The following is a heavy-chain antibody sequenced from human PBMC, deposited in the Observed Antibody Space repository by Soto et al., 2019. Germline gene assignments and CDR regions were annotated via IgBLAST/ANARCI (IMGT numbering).Heavy chain of an antibody. Sequence: GGSLRLSCAPSGFTFSSYPIHWVRQAPGKGPVWVSRITEDGSGTTYADSVKGRFTVTRDNAKNTMYLQRSGLGAEDTAVYHCVRGTNGWRGMDYWGQGTLVTVSS. V-gene: IGHV3-74*01. J-gene: IGHJ4*02. CDR3: VRGTNGWRGMDY. CDR1: GFTFSSYP. D-gene: IGHD2-8*01. CDR2: ITEDGSGT.